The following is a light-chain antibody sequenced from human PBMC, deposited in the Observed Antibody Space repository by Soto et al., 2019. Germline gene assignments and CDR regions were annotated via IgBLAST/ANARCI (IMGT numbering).Light chain of an antibody. J-gene: IGLJ3*02. CDR1: SGPVFTSSY. V-gene: IGLV8-61*01. CDR2: NTN. Sequence: QTVVTQEPSFSVSPGGTVTLTCGLSSGPVFTSSYPNWYQQTPGQAPRTLIFNTNTRSSGVPDRFSGSILGDKASLTLTGAQADDDSYYYCLLYLGGGIWVFGGGTKLTVL. CDR3: LLYLGGGIWV.